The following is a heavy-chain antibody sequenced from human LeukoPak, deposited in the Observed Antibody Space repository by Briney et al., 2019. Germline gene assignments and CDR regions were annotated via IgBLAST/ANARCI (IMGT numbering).Heavy chain of an antibody. Sequence: PGGSLRLSCAASGFTFNRFGMNWVRQAPGKGLEWVAFIVYDGSHKYYADSVKGRFTMSRDNSKNTLDLQMNGLRAEDTAVYYCAKAPMVRGISFFDYWGQGTLVTVSS. CDR2: IVYDGSHK. J-gene: IGHJ4*02. CDR1: GFTFNRFG. CDR3: AKAPMVRGISFFDY. D-gene: IGHD3-10*01. V-gene: IGHV3-30*02.